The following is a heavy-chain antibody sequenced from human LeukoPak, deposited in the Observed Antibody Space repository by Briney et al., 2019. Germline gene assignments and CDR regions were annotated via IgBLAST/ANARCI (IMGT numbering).Heavy chain of an antibody. V-gene: IGHV1-18*01. Sequence: ASVRVSCKASGYTFTSYGISWVRQAPGQGLEWMGWISAYNGNTNYAQKLQGRVTMTTDTSTSTAYMELRSLRSDDTAVYYCATELYDSSGYYFDYWGQGTLVTVSS. J-gene: IGHJ4*02. D-gene: IGHD3-22*01. CDR3: ATELYDSSGYYFDY. CDR2: ISAYNGNT. CDR1: GYTFTSYG.